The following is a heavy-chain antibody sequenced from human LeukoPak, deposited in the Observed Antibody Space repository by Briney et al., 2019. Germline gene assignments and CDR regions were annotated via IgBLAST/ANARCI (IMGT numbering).Heavy chain of an antibody. J-gene: IGHJ4*02. Sequence: PSETLSLTCAFYGGSFSGYYWSWIRQPPGKGLEWIGEINHSGSTNYNPSLKSRVTISVDTSKNQFSLKLSSVTAADTAVYYCARDSRFLVYYFDYWGQGTLVTVSS. V-gene: IGHV4-34*01. CDR1: GGSFSGYY. D-gene: IGHD3-22*01. CDR2: INHSGST. CDR3: ARDSRFLVYYFDY.